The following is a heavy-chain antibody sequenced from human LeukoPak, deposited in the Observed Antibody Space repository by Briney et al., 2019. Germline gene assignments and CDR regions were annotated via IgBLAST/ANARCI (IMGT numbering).Heavy chain of an antibody. CDR1: GYSFTCYW. J-gene: IGHJ6*03. D-gene: IGHD3-9*01. CDR2: IYPGDSDT. Sequence: GESLKISCKGSGYSFTCYWIGWVRQMPGKGLEWMGIIYPGDSDTRYSPSFQGQVTISADKSISTAYLQWSSLKASDTAMYYCARHVDYDILTGYYPPFYYYMDVWGKGTTVTVSS. CDR3: ARHVDYDILTGYYPPFYYYMDV. V-gene: IGHV5-51*01.